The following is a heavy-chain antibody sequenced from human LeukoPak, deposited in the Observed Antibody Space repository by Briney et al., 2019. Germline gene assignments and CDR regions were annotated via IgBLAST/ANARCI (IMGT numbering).Heavy chain of an antibody. V-gene: IGHV3-21*01. Sequence: PGGSLRLSCAASGFTFSSYSMNWVRQAPGKGLEWVSSISSSSSYIYYADSVKGRFTISRDNAKNSLYPQMNSLRAEDTAVYYCARVNQPYGEKTYYFDYWGQGTLVTVSS. D-gene: IGHD2-2*01. CDR1: GFTFSSYS. J-gene: IGHJ4*02. CDR3: ARVNQPYGEKTYYFDY. CDR2: ISSSSSYI.